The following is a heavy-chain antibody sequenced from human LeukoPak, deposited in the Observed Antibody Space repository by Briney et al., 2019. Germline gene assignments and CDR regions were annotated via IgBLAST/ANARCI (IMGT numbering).Heavy chain of an antibody. CDR3: ASQYYDILTGYSEGFGY. Sequence: SETLSLTCTVSGGSISSYYWSWIRQPPGKGLEWIGYIYYSGSTNYNPSLKSRVTISVDTSKNQFSLKLSSVTAADTAVYYCASQYYDILTGYSEGFGYWGQGTLVTVSS. D-gene: IGHD3-9*01. CDR2: IYYSGST. V-gene: IGHV4-59*08. CDR1: GGSISSYY. J-gene: IGHJ4*02.